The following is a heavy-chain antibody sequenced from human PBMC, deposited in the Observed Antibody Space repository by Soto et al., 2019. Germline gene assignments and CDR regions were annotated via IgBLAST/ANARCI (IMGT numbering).Heavy chain of an antibody. CDR2: IYYRDNT. CDR1: GDSINSDKYY. CDR3: ARLEGLATISYYFDF. Sequence: QLQESGPGLVKPSETLSLTCSVSGDSINSDKYYWGWIRQPPGKGLECIGSIYYRDNTYYNPSLKTRVTISLVKSKSQFSLRLNSVTAADSAVYFCARLEGLATISYYFDFWGQGAQVTVSS. J-gene: IGHJ4*02. D-gene: IGHD3-9*01. V-gene: IGHV4-39*01.